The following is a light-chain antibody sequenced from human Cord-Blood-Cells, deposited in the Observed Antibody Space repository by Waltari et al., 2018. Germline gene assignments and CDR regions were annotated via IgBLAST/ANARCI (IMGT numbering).Light chain of an antibody. V-gene: IGKV1-39*01. CDR1: QSISSY. CDR3: QQSYSTPFT. J-gene: IGKJ3*01. Sequence: DIQMTQSQSSLSATAGDTVTITCRASQSISSYLNWYQQKPGKAPKLLIYSASSLQSGVPSRFSGSGSGTDFTLTISSLQPEDFATYYCQQSYSTPFTFGPGTKVDIK. CDR2: SAS.